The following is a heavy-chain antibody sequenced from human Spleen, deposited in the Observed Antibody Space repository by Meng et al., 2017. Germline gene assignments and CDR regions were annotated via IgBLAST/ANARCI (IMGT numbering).Heavy chain of an antibody. CDR1: GFTFDDYG. Sequence: GESLKISCAASGFTFDDYGMSWVRQAPGKGLEWVSGINWNGGSTGYADSVKGRFTISRDNAKNSLYLQMNSLRAEDTALYYCAKDISGGGLYDFWSGYYNFDYWGQGILVTVSS. CDR2: INWNGGST. CDR3: AKDISGGGLYDFWSGYYNFDY. J-gene: IGHJ4*02. D-gene: IGHD3-3*01. V-gene: IGHV3-20*04.